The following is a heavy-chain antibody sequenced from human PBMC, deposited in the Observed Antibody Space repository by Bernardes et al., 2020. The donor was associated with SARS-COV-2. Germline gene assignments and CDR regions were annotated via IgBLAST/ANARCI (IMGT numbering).Heavy chain of an antibody. V-gene: IGHV3-53*01. Sequence: GGSLRLSCAASGFSVSSAYMSWVRQAPGKGLEWVSVIYSGDSTYYADSVKGRFTISRDNSKNTLYLQMNCLVKATRDSTLEGRVVVGSSTMIDFPNPLQPLPWG. CDR1: GFSVSSAY. CDR3: GRVVVGSSTMIDFPNPLQPLP. CDR2: IYSGDST. D-gene: IGHD3-22*01. J-gene: IGHJ5*02.